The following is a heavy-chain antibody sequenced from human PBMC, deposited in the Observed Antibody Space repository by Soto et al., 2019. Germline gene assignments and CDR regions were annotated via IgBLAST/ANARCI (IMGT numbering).Heavy chain of an antibody. CDR3: ARDKGGSWGLGFDP. V-gene: IGHV1-2*04. D-gene: IGHD6-13*01. CDR2: INPNSGGT. J-gene: IGHJ5*02. CDR1: GYTFTGYY. Sequence: QVQLVQSGAEVKKPGASVKVSCKASGYTFTGYYMHWVRQAPGQGLEWMGWINPNSGGTNYAQKFPGWVTMTRDTPISTAYMELGRLRSDDTAVYYCARDKGGSWGLGFDPWGQGTLVTVSS.